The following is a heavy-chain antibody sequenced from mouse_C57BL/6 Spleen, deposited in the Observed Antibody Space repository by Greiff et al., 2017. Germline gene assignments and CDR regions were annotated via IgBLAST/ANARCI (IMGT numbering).Heavy chain of an antibody. Sequence: QVQLQQSGAELVKPGASVKISCKASGYAFSSYWMNWVKQRPGKGLEWIGQIYPGDGDTNYNGKFKGKATLTADKSSSTAYMQLSSLTSEDSAVYFCARSYGYDVYFDVWGTGTTVTVSS. CDR1: GYAFSSYW. V-gene: IGHV1-80*01. D-gene: IGHD2-2*01. CDR2: IYPGDGDT. J-gene: IGHJ1*03. CDR3: ARSYGYDVYFDV.